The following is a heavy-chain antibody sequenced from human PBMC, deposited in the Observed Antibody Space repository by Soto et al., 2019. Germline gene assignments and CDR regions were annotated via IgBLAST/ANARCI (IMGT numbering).Heavy chain of an antibody. CDR1: GFTFSSYG. D-gene: IGHD5-12*01. J-gene: IGHJ5*02. Sequence: QVQLVESGGGVVQPGRSLRLSCAASGFTFSSYGMHWVRQAPGKGLEWVAVISYDGSNKYYADSVKGRFTISRDNSKNTLYLQMNSLRAEDTAVYYCAKDDMVAKGGWFDPWGQGTLVTVSS. V-gene: IGHV3-30*18. CDR2: ISYDGSNK. CDR3: AKDDMVAKGGWFDP.